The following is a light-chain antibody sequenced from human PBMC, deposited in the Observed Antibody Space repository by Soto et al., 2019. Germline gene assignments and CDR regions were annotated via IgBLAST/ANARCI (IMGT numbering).Light chain of an antibody. CDR3: QQYENLPT. CDR2: DAS. J-gene: IGKJ5*01. CDR1: QNIKNY. V-gene: IGKV1-33*01. Sequence: DIKMTQTSSSLSASVGHRFTITCQASQNIKNYLNWYQQKPGRAPKLLIYDASNLEAGVPSRLRGSGSGTDFTFTISRLQPEDIATYYCQQYENLPTFGQGTRLEIK.